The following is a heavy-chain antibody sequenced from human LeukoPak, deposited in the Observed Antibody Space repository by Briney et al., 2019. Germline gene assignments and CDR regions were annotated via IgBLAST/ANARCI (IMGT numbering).Heavy chain of an antibody. CDR3: ARDSLPRIVYGDYEGLFDY. CDR1: GYTFTSYG. Sequence: ASVKVSCKASGYTFTSYGISWVRQAPGQRLEWMGWISAYNGNTNYAQKLQGRVTMTTDTSTSTAYMELRSLRSDDTAVYYCARDSLPRIVYGDYEGLFDYWGQGTLVTVSS. CDR2: ISAYNGNT. D-gene: IGHD4-17*01. J-gene: IGHJ4*02. V-gene: IGHV1-18*01.